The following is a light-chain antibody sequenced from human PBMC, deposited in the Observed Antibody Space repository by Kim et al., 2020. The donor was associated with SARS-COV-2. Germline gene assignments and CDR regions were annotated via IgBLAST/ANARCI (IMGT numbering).Light chain of an antibody. Sequence: SPGERAPLSCRASQSISNNLAWYQQKPGQAPRLLIYGASTRATAIPARFSGSGSGTEFTLTISSLQSEDFAVYYCQHYNKWPPLTFGGGTKVDIK. J-gene: IGKJ4*01. CDR1: QSISNN. CDR2: GAS. V-gene: IGKV3-15*01. CDR3: QHYNKWPPLT.